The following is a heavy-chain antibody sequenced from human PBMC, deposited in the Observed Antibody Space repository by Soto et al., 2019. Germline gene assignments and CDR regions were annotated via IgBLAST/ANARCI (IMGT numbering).Heavy chain of an antibody. J-gene: IGHJ6*02. CDR2: IYYSGST. D-gene: IGHD3-3*01. CDR1: GGSISSYY. Sequence: PSETLSLTCTVSGGSISSYYWSWIRQPPGKGLEWIGYIYYSGSTNYNPSLKSRVTVSVDTSKNQFSLKLSSVTAADTAVYYCARYYDFWSGYSSYYYGMDVWGQGTTVTVSS. V-gene: IGHV4-59*01. CDR3: ARYYDFWSGYSSYYYGMDV.